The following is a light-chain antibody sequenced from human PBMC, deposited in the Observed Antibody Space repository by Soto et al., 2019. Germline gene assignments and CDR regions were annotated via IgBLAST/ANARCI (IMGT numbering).Light chain of an antibody. Sequence: DIQMTQSPSSLSASVGDRVTITCRASQSISSYLNWYQQKPGKAPKLLIYAASSLQSGVPSRFSGSGSGTDFTLTISSLQPEDFSTYYCQRTFGQGTKLEIK. CDR1: QSISSY. J-gene: IGKJ2*01. CDR3: QRT. CDR2: AAS. V-gene: IGKV1-39*01.